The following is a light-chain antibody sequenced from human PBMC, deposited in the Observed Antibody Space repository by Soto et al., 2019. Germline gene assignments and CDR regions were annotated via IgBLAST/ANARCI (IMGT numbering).Light chain of an antibody. V-gene: IGKV3-20*01. CDR3: QQDGSPAT. J-gene: IGKJ1*01. CDR2: GAS. CDR1: QGVRIGY. Sequence: EIVLTQSPGTLALSAWERATLSCGASQGVRIGYLAWYHRKRGQSPSLLSYGASGSATCSPYSFSGSGSGTVFTLTISRLEPEDFAVYYCQQDGSPATFGQGTKVDIK.